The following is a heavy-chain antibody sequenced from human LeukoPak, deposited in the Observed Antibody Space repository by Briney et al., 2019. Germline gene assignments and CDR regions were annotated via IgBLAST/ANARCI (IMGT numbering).Heavy chain of an antibody. CDR2: INHSGST. D-gene: IGHD2-2*01. J-gene: IGHJ4*02. CDR3: ARGVVVPAAYQFDY. Sequence: PSETLSLTCAVYGGPFSGYYWSWIRQPPGKGLEWIGEINHSGSTNYNPSLKSRVTISVDTSKNQFSLKLSSVTAADTAVYYCARGVVVPAAYQFDYWGQGTLVTVSS. CDR1: GGPFSGYY. V-gene: IGHV4-34*01.